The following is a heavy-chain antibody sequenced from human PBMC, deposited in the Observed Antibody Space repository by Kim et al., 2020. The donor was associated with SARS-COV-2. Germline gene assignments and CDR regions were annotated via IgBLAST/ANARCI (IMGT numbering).Heavy chain of an antibody. D-gene: IGHD6-13*01. V-gene: IGHV7-4-1*02. CDR2: NTGNP. CDR3: ARDAGMGY. J-gene: IGHJ4*02. Sequence: NTGNPTYAQGFTGRFVFSLDPSVSTAYLQITSLKAEDTAVYYCARDAGMGYWGQGTLVTVSS.